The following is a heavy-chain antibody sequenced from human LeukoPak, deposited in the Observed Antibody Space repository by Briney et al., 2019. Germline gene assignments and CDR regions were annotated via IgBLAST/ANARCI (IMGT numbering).Heavy chain of an antibody. D-gene: IGHD3-9*01. CDR2: ILYDGSNK. CDR3: ARVPESFDWPGADY. CDR1: GFTFRSFA. V-gene: IGHV3-30-3*01. Sequence: PGGSLRLSCAASGFTFRSFAMHWVRQAPGKGLEWVAVILYDGSNKYYADSVKGRFIISRDNSKNTLYLQMNSLRVEDTAVYYCARVPESFDWPGADYWGQGTLVTVSS. J-gene: IGHJ4*02.